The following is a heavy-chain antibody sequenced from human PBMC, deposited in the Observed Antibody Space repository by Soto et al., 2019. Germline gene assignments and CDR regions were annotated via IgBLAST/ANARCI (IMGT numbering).Heavy chain of an antibody. CDR2: INSDGSSA. V-gene: IGHV3-74*01. CDR3: AREGVAPTAMDYYYYYGMDV. CDR1: GFTFSSYW. J-gene: IGHJ6*02. D-gene: IGHD5-18*01. Sequence: EVQLVESGGGLVQPGGSLRLSCAASGFTFSSYWMHWVRQAPGKGLVWVSRINSDGSSASYADSVKGRFTISRDNAKNTLYLQMNSLRAEDTAVYYCAREGVAPTAMDYYYYYGMDVWGQGTTVTVSS.